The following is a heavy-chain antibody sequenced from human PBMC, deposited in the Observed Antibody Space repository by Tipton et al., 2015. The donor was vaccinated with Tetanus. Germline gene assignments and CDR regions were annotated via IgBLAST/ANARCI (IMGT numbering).Heavy chain of an antibody. D-gene: IGHD3-10*01. CDR2: MSYDGGNK. V-gene: IGHV3-30*19. CDR1: GFRFSYHG. CDR3: ARAPNSGTSPYFYHYMDV. J-gene: IGHJ6*03. Sequence: SLRLSCVASGFRFSYHGMHWVRQAPGKGPEWVAVMSYDGGNKYYADSVKGRFTISRDNFKNTLYLQMSSLRTEDTAVYFCARAPNSGTSPYFYHYMDVWGKGTTVTVSS.